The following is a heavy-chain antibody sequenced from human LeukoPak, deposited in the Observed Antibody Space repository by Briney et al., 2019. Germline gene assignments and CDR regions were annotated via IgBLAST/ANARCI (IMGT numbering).Heavy chain of an antibody. J-gene: IGHJ4*02. CDR2: MSPNSGNT. D-gene: IGHD2-15*01. V-gene: IGHV1-8*01. CDR1: GDTFTSYD. Sequence: GASVKVSCKASGDTFTSYDINWVRQATGQGLEWMGWMSPNSGNTGYAQKFQGRVTMTRNTSISTAYMELSSLRSEDTAVYYCARGPHRYCSGGSCVIDYWGQGTLVTVSS. CDR3: ARGPHRYCSGGSCVIDY.